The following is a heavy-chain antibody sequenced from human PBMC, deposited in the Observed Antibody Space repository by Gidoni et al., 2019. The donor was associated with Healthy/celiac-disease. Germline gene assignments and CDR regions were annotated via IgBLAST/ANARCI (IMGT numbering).Heavy chain of an antibody. V-gene: IGHV4-39*01. CDR3: ARHCRFGDYNWFDP. Sequence: QLQLQESGPGLVKPSETLSLTCTVSGGPISSSSYYWGWIRQPPRQGLEWIGRIYYSGITYYNPSRKRLVTISVDTAKNQFSLKLSSVTAADTAVYYCARHCRFGDYNWFDPWGQGTLVTVSS. CDR2: IYYSGIT. J-gene: IGHJ5*02. D-gene: IGHD3-10*01. CDR1: GGPISSSSYY.